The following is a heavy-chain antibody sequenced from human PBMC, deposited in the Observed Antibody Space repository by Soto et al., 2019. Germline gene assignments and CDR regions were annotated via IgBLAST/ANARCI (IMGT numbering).Heavy chain of an antibody. CDR1: GYTFTIYD. D-gene: IGHD2-15*01. CDR2: MNPNNGNT. CDR3: ARGRRSGGSCYLY. V-gene: IGHV1-8*01. J-gene: IGHJ4*02. Sequence: GASVKVACKASGYTFTIYDLNWVRQATGQGLEWMGWMNPNNGNTGYAQKFQGRVTMTRNTSISTAYMELSSLRSEDTAVYYCARGRRSGGSCYLYWGQGTLVTVSS.